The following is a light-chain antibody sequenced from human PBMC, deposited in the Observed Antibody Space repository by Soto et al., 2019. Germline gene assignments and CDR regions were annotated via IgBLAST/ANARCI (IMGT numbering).Light chain of an antibody. Sequence: EIVLTQSPGTLPLSPGERATLSCRASQSVSSSYLVWYQQKPGQAPRPLIYGASTRATGIPDRFSGSGSGTDFTLTISRLEPEDFAVYYCPQYCSSPFTFGQGTKLQIK. CDR2: GAS. J-gene: IGKJ2*01. CDR1: QSVSSSY. CDR3: PQYCSSPFT. V-gene: IGKV3-20*01.